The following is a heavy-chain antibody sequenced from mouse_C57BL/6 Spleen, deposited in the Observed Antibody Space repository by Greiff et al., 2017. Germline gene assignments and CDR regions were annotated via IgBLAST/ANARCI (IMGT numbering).Heavy chain of an antibody. CDR2: IHPNSGST. Sequence: QVQLKQPGAELVKPGASVKLSCKASGYTFTSYWMHWVKQRPGQGLEWIGMIHPNSGSTNYNEKFKSKATLTVDKSSSTAYMQLSSLTSEDSAVYYCARSLYYDYDEFAYWGQGTLVTVSA. CDR3: ARSLYYDYDEFAY. V-gene: IGHV1-64*01. D-gene: IGHD2-4*01. CDR1: GYTFTSYW. J-gene: IGHJ3*01.